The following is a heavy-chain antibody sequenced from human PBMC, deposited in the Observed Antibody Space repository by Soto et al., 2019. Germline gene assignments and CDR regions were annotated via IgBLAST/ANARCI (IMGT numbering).Heavy chain of an antibody. CDR1: GFTFSSYA. Sequence: GGSLRLSCAASGFTFSSYAMSWVRQAPGKGLEWVSAISGSGGSTYYADSVKGRFTISRDNSKNTLYLQMNSPRAEDTAVYYCAKRDLRLDYYYGMDVWGQGTTVTVSS. J-gene: IGHJ6*02. V-gene: IGHV3-23*01. CDR3: AKRDLRLDYYYGMDV. D-gene: IGHD6-19*01. CDR2: ISGSGGST.